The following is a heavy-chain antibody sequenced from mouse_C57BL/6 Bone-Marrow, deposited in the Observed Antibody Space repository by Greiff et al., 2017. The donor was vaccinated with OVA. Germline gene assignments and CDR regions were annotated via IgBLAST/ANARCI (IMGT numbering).Heavy chain of an antibody. CDR2: IYPGDGDT. J-gene: IGHJ3*01. CDR3: AREKCCFGSRGVAY. Sequence: VQLQQSGPELVKPGASVKISCKASGYAFSSSCMNWVKQSPGKGLEWIGRIYPGDGDTNYNGKFKGKATLTADKSSSTAYMQLSSLSSEDSAVYSDAREKCCFGSRGVAYWGQGTLVTVSA. V-gene: IGHV1-82*01. CDR1: GYAFSSSC.